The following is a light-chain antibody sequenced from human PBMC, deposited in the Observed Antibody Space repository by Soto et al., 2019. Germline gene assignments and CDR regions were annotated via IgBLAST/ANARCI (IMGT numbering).Light chain of an antibody. J-gene: IGKJ4*01. CDR3: QQYGNLPLT. CDR1: QDITNY. V-gene: IGKV1-33*01. Sequence: DIQMTQSPSSLAASVGDRVTITCQASQDITNYLNWYQQKPGKAPKLLIYDASNVETGVPSRFRGGGSGTDFTFSISSLQPEDFAIYNCQQYGNLPLTFGGGTRVEIK. CDR2: DAS.